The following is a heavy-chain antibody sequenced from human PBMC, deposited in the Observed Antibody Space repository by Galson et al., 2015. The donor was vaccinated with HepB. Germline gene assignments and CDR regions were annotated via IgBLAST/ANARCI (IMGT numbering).Heavy chain of an antibody. CDR2: ISSSSSTI. CDR1: GFTFSSYS. Sequence: SLRLSCAASGFTFSSYSMNWVRQAPGKGLEWVSYISSSSSTIYYADSVKGRFTISRDNAKNSLYLQMNSLRAEDTAVYYCARTLLYYDYVEFDYWGQGTLVTVSS. D-gene: IGHD3-16*01. CDR3: ARTLLYYDYVEFDY. V-gene: IGHV3-48*04. J-gene: IGHJ4*02.